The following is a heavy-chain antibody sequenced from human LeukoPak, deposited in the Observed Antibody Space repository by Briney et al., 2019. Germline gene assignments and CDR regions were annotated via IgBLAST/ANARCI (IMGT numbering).Heavy chain of an antibody. J-gene: IGHJ5*02. D-gene: IGHD3-3*01. CDR3: ARMSFGVVNNWFDP. V-gene: IGHV4-30-4*01. CDR2: IYYSGST. Sequence: SETLSLTCTVSGGSISSGDSYWSWIRQPPGKGLEWIGYIYYSGSTYYNPSLKSRVTISVDTSKNQFSLKLSSVTAADTAVYYCARMSFGVVNNWFDPWGQGTLVTVSS. CDR1: GGSISSGDSY.